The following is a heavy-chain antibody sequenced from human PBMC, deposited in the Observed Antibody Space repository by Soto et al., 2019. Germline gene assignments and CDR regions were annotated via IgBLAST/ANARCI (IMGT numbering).Heavy chain of an antibody. CDR2: MNPNSGNT. J-gene: IGHJ5*02. Sequence: QVQLVQSGAEVKKPGASVKVSCKASGYTFTSYDINWVRQATGQGLEWMGWMNPNSGNTGYAQKFQGRVTMTRNTSISTADMELSSLRSEDTAVYYCARLGRLRYFDWLTYSGAWFDPWGQGTLVTVSS. CDR3: ARLGRLRYFDWLTYSGAWFDP. CDR1: GYTFTSYD. V-gene: IGHV1-8*01. D-gene: IGHD3-9*01.